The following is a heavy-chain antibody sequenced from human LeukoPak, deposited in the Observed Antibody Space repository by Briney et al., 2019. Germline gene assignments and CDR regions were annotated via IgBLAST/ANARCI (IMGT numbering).Heavy chain of an antibody. CDR2: ISYDGSNK. Sequence: GGSLRLSCAASGFTFSSYAMHWVRQAPGKGLEWVAVISYDGSNKYYADSVKGRFTISRDNSKNTLYLQMNSLRAEDTAVYYCARDYSGGSCLYWGQGTLVTVSS. J-gene: IGHJ4*02. CDR1: GFTFSSYA. V-gene: IGHV3-30*04. CDR3: ARDYSGGSCLY. D-gene: IGHD2-15*01.